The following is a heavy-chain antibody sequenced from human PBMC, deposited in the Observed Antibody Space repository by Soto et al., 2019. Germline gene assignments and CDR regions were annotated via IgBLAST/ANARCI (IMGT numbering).Heavy chain of an antibody. CDR2: FDPEDGET. V-gene: IGHV1-24*01. D-gene: IGHD6-13*01. J-gene: IGHJ6*02. Sequence: ASVKVSCKVSGYTLTELSMHWVRQAPGKGLEWMGGFDPEDGETIYAQKFQGRVTITADKSTSTAYMELSSLRSEDTAVYYCARDYGSSWLYGMDAWGQGTTVTVSS. CDR3: ARDYGSSWLYGMDA. CDR1: GYTLTELS.